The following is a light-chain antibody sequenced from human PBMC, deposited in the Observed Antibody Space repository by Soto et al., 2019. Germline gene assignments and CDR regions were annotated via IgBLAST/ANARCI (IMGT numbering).Light chain of an antibody. J-gene: IGLJ2*01. CDR3: CSYAGIYSQMVV. CDR2: DVL. CDR1: SSDVGGYNY. V-gene: IGLV2-11*01. Sequence: QSALTQPRSVSGSPGQSVTISCTGTSSDVGGYNYVSWYQQHPGKAPKLMIYDVLKRPSGVPDRFSGSKSGNTASLTISGLQAEDEAYYSCCSYAGIYSQMVVFGGGTKLTVL.